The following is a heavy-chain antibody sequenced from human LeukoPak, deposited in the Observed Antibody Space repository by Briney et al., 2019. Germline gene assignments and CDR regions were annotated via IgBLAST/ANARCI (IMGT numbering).Heavy chain of an antibody. CDR2: ISGSGGST. Sequence: GGSLRLSXAASGFTFSSYAMSWVRQAPGKGLEWVSAISGSGGSTYYADSVKGRFTISRDNSKNTLYLQMNSLRAEDTAVYYCAKFLPTHIVVANYYFDYWGQGTLVTVSS. V-gene: IGHV3-23*01. J-gene: IGHJ4*02. CDR3: AKFLPTHIVVANYYFDY. D-gene: IGHD2-21*01. CDR1: GFTFSSYA.